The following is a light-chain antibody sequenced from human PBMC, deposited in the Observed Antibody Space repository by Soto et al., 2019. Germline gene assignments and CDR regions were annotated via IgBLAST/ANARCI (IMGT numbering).Light chain of an antibody. CDR3: QQVKTYPRT. V-gene: IGKV1-9*01. Sequence: DIHLTQSPSFLSASVGDRVTITCRPSQVVSNNMAWYQQKPGKPPKLLIYEESTLHSGVPSRFSGRKSGTQFTLTIDSLQPEDYATYYCQQVKTYPRTFRGGTKVEIK. CDR2: EES. CDR1: QVVSNN. J-gene: IGKJ4*01.